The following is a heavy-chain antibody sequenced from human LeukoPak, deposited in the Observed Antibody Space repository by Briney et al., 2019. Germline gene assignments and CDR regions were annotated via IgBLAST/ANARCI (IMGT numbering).Heavy chain of an antibody. D-gene: IGHD6-13*01. J-gene: IGHJ4*02. CDR3: ARGSRGNIAAAGHFDY. CDR1: GFTFSSYS. CDR2: ISTSSSYI. V-gene: IGHV3-21*01. Sequence: GGSLRLSCAASGFTFSSYSMNWVRQAPGKGLEWVSFISTSSSYIYYADSVKGRFTISRDNAKNSLYLQMNSLRAEDTAVYYCARGSRGNIAAAGHFDYWGQGTLVTVSS.